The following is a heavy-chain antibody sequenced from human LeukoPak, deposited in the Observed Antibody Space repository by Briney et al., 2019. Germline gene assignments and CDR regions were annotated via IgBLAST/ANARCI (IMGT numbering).Heavy chain of an antibody. V-gene: IGHV1-69*05. Sequence: SVKVSCKASGGTFSSYAISWVRQAPGQGLEWMGGIIPIFGTANYAQKFQGRVTITTDESTSTAYMELSSLRSEDTAVYYCARDSTSLGMLDYWGQGTLVTVSS. CDR3: ARDSTSLGMLDY. J-gene: IGHJ4*02. D-gene: IGHD7-27*01. CDR2: IIPIFGTA. CDR1: GGTFSSYA.